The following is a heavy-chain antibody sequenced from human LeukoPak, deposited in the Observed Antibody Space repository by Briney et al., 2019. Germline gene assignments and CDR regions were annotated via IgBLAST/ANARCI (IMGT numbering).Heavy chain of an antibody. CDR3: AKGYGDLVAFDI. D-gene: IGHD4-17*01. V-gene: IGHV3-30*02. CDR2: IRYDGNNK. Sequence: PGESLRLSCAASGFTFSSYGMDWVRQAPGKGLEWVAFIRYDGNNKDYADSVKGRFTISRDNSKNTLYLQMNSLRVEDTAVYYCAKGYGDLVAFDIWGQGTMVTVSS. J-gene: IGHJ3*02. CDR1: GFTFSSYG.